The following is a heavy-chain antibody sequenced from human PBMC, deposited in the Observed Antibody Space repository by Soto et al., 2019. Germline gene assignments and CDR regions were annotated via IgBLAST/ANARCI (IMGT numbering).Heavy chain of an antibody. V-gene: IGHV4-34*01. Sequence: PSETLSLTCAVYGGSFSGYYWSWIRQPPGKGLEWIGEINHRGSTNYNPSLKSRVTISVDTSKNQFALKLSSVTAADTALYYWARTFRYCSSTSCPGADPWGQGTLVTVSS. CDR3: ARTFRYCSSTSCPGADP. D-gene: IGHD2-2*01. CDR2: INHRGST. CDR1: GGSFSGYY. J-gene: IGHJ5*02.